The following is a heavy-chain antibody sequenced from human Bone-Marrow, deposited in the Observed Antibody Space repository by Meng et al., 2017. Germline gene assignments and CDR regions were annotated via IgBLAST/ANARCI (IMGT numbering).Heavy chain of an antibody. V-gene: IGHV1-69*02. CDR2: IIPIIGIA. D-gene: IGHD6-19*01. J-gene: IGHJ6*02. CDR1: GGTFSSYT. Sequence: QVQLVQSGAEVKKPGSSVKVSCKASGGTFSSYTISWVRQAPGQGLEWMGRIIPIIGIANYAQKFQGRVTITADKSTSTAYMELSSLRSEDTAVYYCARTPGIAVAVGMDVWGQGTTVTVSS. CDR3: ARTPGIAVAVGMDV.